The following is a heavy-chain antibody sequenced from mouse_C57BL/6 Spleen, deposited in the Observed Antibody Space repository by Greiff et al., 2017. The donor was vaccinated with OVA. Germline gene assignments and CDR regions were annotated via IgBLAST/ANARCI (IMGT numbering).Heavy chain of an antibody. CDR3: ARHYGLRFAY. D-gene: IGHD3-1*01. CDR1: GFTFSSYG. Sequence: EVKLMESGGDLVKPGGSLKLSCAASGFTFSSYGMSWVRQTPDKRLEWVATISSGGSYTYYPDSVKGRFTISRDNAKNTLYLQMSSLKSEDTAMYYCARHYGLRFAYWGQGTLVTVSA. J-gene: IGHJ3*01. V-gene: IGHV5-6*01. CDR2: ISSGGSYT.